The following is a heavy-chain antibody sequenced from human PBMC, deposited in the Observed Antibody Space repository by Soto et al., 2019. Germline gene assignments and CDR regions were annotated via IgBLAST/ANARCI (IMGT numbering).Heavy chain of an antibody. CDR2: INSGGSST. CDR1: GFTFDTYW. D-gene: IGHD4-4*01. Sequence: LRLSCAASGFTFDTYWMHWVRQAPGKGLVWVSRINSGGSSTNYADSVKGRFTISRDNAKNTLYLQMSSLRAEDTAVYFCARGGSLTTSVGFDYWGQGTLVTVSS. CDR3: ARGGSLTTSVGFDY. V-gene: IGHV3-74*01. J-gene: IGHJ4*02.